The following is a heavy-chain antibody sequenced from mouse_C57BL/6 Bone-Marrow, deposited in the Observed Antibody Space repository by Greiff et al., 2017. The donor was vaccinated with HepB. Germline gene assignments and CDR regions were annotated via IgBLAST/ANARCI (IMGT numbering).Heavy chain of an antibody. V-gene: IGHV1-72*01. CDR1: GYTFTSYW. Sequence: QVHVKQPGAELVKPGASVKLSCKASGYTFTSYWMHWVKQRPGRGLEWIGRIDPNSGGTKYNEKFKSKATLTVDKPSSTAYMQLSSLTSEDSAVYYCARTAVVATRYYYAMDYWGQGTSVTVSS. CDR3: ARTAVVATRYYYAMDY. D-gene: IGHD1-1*01. J-gene: IGHJ4*01. CDR2: IDPNSGGT.